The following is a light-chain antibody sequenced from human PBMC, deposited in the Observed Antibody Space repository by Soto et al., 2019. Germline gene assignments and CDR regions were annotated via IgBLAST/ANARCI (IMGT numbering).Light chain of an antibody. CDR3: QQYNNWPEWT. J-gene: IGKJ1*01. CDR1: QGVSTN. V-gene: IGKV3-15*01. CDR2: GAS. Sequence: EIVMTQSPATLSVSPGERATLSCRASQGVSTNLAWYQQKPGQAPRLLIYGASTRATGIPAKFSGSGSGTEFILTISSLQSEDFAVYYCQQYNNWPEWTFGQGTKVEIK.